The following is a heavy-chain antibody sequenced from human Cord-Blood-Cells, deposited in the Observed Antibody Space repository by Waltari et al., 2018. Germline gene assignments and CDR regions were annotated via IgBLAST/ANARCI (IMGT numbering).Heavy chain of an antibody. V-gene: IGHV4-34*01. D-gene: IGHD1-1*01. CDR1: GGSFSGYY. Sequence: QVQLQQRGAGLLKPSATLSLTCAVYGGSFSGYYWSWLRPPPGKGLEWIGEINHSGSPNYNPSLKSRVTISVDTSKNQFSLKLSSVTAADTAVYYCARKLHAFDIWGQGTVVTVAS. CDR3: ARKLHAFDI. J-gene: IGHJ3*02. CDR2: INHSGSP.